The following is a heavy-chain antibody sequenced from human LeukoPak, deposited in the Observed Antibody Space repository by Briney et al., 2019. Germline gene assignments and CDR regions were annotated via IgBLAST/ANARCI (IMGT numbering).Heavy chain of an antibody. CDR1: GFTFSSYA. V-gene: IGHV3-23*01. Sequence: QTGGSLRLSCAASGFTFSSYAMSWVRQAPGKGLEWVSAISGSGGSTYYADSVKGRFTISRDNSKNTLYLQMNSLRAEDTAVYCCAKDSSSGWYGFDYWGQGTLVTVSS. D-gene: IGHD6-19*01. J-gene: IGHJ4*02. CDR2: ISGSGGST. CDR3: AKDSSSGWYGFDY.